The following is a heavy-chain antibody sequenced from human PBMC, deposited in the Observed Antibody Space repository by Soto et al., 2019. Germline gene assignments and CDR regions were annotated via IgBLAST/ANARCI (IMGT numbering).Heavy chain of an antibody. CDR3: ARWVGASLDAFDI. J-gene: IGHJ3*02. D-gene: IGHD1-26*01. CDR2: INPNSGGT. CDR1: GYTFTGYY. Sequence: ASVKVSCKASGYTFTGYYMHWVRQAPGQGLEWMGWINPNSGGTNYARKFQGWVTMTRDTSISTAYMELSRLRSDDTAVYYCARWVGASLDAFDIWGQGTMVTVSS. V-gene: IGHV1-2*04.